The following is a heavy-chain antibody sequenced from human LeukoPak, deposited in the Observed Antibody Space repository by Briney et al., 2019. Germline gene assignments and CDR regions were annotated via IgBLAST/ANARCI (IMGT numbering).Heavy chain of an antibody. CDR1: GYTFTSYG. J-gene: IGHJ4*02. V-gene: IGHV1-18*01. CDR2: ISAYNGNT. D-gene: IGHD2-2*01. Sequence: ASVKVSCKASGYTFTSYGISWVRQAPGQGLEWMGWISAYNGNTNYAQKLQGRVTMTTDTSTSTAYMELRSLRSDDTAVYYCARAIPLRYCSSTSCPYYFDYWGQGTLVTVSS. CDR3: ARAIPLRYCSSTSCPYYFDY.